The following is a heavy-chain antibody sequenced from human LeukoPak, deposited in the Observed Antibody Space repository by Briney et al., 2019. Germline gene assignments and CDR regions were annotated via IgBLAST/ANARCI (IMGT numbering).Heavy chain of an antibody. CDR2: VSSSSGYI. V-gene: IGHV3-21*01. Sequence: GGSLRLSCAGSGFTFSSFTMHWVRQAPGKGLEWVSSVSSSSGYIYYADSVKGRFTVSRDNAKNSLYLQMNSLRAEDTAMYYCAKMGTRGYHNMDVWGQGTTVTVSS. J-gene: IGHJ6*02. CDR3: AKMGTRGYHNMDV. CDR1: GFTFSSFT. D-gene: IGHD5-24*01.